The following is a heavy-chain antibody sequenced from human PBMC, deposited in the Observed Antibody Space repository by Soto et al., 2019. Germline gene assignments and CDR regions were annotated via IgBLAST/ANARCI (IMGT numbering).Heavy chain of an antibody. CDR1: AFTSNNFA. V-gene: IGHV3-30*18. J-gene: IGHJ4*02. D-gene: IGHD6-13*01. CDR3: AKDRDIRAAGYHFDY. Sequence: PGGSLRLSCAASAFTSNNFAMHWVRQAPGKGLEWVVVIPSLGNDKYYADSVKGRFTISRDNSKNTLYLQMNSLRAEDTAVYYCAKDRDIRAAGYHFDYWGQGTLVTVSS. CDR2: IPSLGNDK.